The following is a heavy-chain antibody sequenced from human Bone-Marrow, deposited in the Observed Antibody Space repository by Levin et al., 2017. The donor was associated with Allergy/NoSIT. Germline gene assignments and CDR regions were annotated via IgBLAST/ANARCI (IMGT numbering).Heavy chain of an antibody. Sequence: GGSLRLSCAASGFTFSSYAMYWVRQAPGKGLEWVSSVSSSGGNTYLADSVKGRFTISRDNSKNTLHLQMQSLRVENTALYYYANDLSTSVTTLYASWGQGTLVTVSS. D-gene: IGHD4-17*01. CDR2: VSSSGGNT. V-gene: IGHV3-23*01. CDR1: GFTFSSYA. CDR3: ANDLSTSVTTLYAS. J-gene: IGHJ1*01.